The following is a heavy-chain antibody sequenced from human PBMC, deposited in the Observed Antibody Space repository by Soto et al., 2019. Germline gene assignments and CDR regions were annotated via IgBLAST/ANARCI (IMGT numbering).Heavy chain of an antibody. J-gene: IGHJ6*02. CDR2: IYSGGST. CDR1: GFTVSSNY. D-gene: IGHD3-10*01. CDR3: ARYYGSGSYYSRDYYYGMDV. Sequence: GGSLRLSCAAPGFTVSSNYMSWVRQAPGKGLEWVSVIYSGGSTYYADSVKGRFTISRDNSKNTLYLQMNSLRAEDTAVYYCARYYGSGSYYSRDYYYGMDVWGQGTTVTVSS. V-gene: IGHV3-53*01.